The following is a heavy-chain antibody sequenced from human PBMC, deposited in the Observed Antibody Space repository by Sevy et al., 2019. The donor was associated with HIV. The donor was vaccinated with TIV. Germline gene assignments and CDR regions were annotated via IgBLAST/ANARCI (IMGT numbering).Heavy chain of an antibody. Sequence: ASVKVSCKASGGTFSSYAISWVRQAPGQGLEWMGGIIPIFGTANYAQKFQGRVTITADESTSTAYIELSSLRSEDTAMYYCARAPTSMTTVVIRGIDVWGQGTTVTVSS. J-gene: IGHJ6*02. D-gene: IGHD4-17*01. CDR2: IIPIFGTA. CDR1: GGTFSSYA. V-gene: IGHV1-69*13. CDR3: ARAPTSMTTVVIRGIDV.